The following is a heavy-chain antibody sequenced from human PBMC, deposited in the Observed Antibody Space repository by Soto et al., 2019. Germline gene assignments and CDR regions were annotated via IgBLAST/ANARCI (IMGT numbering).Heavy chain of an antibody. J-gene: IGHJ4*02. V-gene: IGHV3-21*02. Sequence: EDQLVESGGGLVKPGGSLRLSCAASGCSFDTYNMNWVRQAPGKGLEWVSSISSGRPDIFYADSVRGRFTISRDDAKKSLFLQMNSLRADDTAVYYCARDHLGIAAGDFDLWGQGTLVTVSS. CDR2: ISSGRPDI. CDR3: ARDHLGIAAGDFDL. CDR1: GCSFDTYN. D-gene: IGHD6-19*01.